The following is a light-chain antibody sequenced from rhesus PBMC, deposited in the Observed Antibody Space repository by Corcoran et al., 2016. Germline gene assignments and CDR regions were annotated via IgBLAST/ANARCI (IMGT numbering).Light chain of an antibody. CDR2: GAA. CDR3: CQHSSGWT. J-gene: IGKJ1*01. Sequence: QVILTQSPATLSLSPGERATLSCRASQSVSSYLAWYQQKPGQAPRLLIYGAASRATGIPDRFSGSGSGTDFTLTIGSLEPEDVGVYHCCQHSSGWTFGQGTKVEIK. CDR1: QSVSSY. V-gene: IGKV3-10*01.